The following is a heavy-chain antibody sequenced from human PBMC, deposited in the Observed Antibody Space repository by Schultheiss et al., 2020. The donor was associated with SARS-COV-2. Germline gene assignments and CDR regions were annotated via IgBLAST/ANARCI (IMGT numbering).Heavy chain of an antibody. CDR1: GFSLSTSGVG. V-gene: IGHV2-26*01. CDR2: IFSNDEK. CDR3: ARILGGDCSGGGCYLDWFDP. Sequence: SGPTLVKPTQTLTLTCTFSGFSLSTSGVGVGWIRQPPGKALEWLAHIFSNDEKSYNISLESRLTISKDTSKSQVVLKMTKMDPVYTATYYCARILGGDCSGGGCYLDWFDPWGQGILVTVSS. J-gene: IGHJ5*02. D-gene: IGHD2-15*01.